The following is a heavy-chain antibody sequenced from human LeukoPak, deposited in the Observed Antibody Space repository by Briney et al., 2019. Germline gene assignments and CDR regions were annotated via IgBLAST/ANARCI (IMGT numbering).Heavy chain of an antibody. CDR3: ARVPAGVIGMKDAFDI. V-gene: IGHV3-21*01. Sequence: GGSLRLSCAASGFTFSSYSMNWVRQAPGKGLEWVSSISGSSSYIYYADSVKGRFTISRHNAKNSLYLQMNSLRAEDTAVYYCARVPAGVIGMKDAFDIWGQGTTVTVSS. CDR2: ISGSSSYI. CDR1: GFTFSSYS. J-gene: IGHJ3*02. D-gene: IGHD3-16*02.